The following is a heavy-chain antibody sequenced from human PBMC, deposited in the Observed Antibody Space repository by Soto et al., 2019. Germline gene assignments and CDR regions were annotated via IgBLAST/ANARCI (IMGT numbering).Heavy chain of an antibody. J-gene: IGHJ4*02. D-gene: IGHD6-13*01. CDR1: GVSFSGYY. V-gene: IGHV4-34*01. CDR2: INHSGSP. Sequence: PSETLSLTCAVYGVSFSGYYWSWVRQPPGKGLEWIGEINHSGSPNYNPSPKSRVTISVDTSKNQFSLKLSSVTAADTAVYYCARGTEQQLVRWGQETLVTVSS. CDR3: ARGTEQQLVR.